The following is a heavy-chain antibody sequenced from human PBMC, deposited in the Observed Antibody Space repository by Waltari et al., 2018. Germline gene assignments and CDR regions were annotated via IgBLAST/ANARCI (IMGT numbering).Heavy chain of an antibody. V-gene: IGHV1-69*12. CDR3: ARAGYSYGPGDY. CDR2: SIPIVGTA. Sequence: QVQLVQSGAEVKKPGSSVKVSCKASGGTFSSYAISWVRQAPGQGLEWMGGSIPIVGTANYARKFQGRVTITADESTSTAYMELSSLRSEDTAVYYCARAGYSYGPGDYWGQGTLVTVSS. CDR1: GGTFSSYA. J-gene: IGHJ4*02. D-gene: IGHD5-18*01.